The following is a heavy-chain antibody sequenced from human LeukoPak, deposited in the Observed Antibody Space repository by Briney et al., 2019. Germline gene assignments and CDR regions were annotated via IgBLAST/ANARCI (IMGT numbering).Heavy chain of an antibody. CDR2: IKSDLSEI. J-gene: IGHJ6*03. CDR1: GFAFSRYW. D-gene: IGHD6-19*01. V-gene: IGHV3-7*01. Sequence: GGSPRLSCAASGFAFSRYWMTWIRQAPVRGLEWVASIKSDLSEIYYVDSVKGRFTISRDNAKNSLYLQMDSLRAEDTAVYYCARGSNAVAGTTYYYYYMDVWGKGTTVTVSS. CDR3: ARGSNAVAGTTYYYYYMDV.